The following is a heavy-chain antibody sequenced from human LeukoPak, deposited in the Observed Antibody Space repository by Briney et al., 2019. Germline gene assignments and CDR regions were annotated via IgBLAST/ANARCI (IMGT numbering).Heavy chain of an antibody. CDR3: ARFDSSSWLYGMDV. CDR1: GYTFTSYG. Sequence: GASVKVSCKASGYTFTSYGIGWVRQAPGQGLEWVGWISAYNGNTNYAQKLQGRVTMTTDTSTSTAYMELRSLRSDDTAVYYCARFDSSSWLYGMDVWGQGTTVTVSS. V-gene: IGHV1-18*01. D-gene: IGHD6-13*01. CDR2: ISAYNGNT. J-gene: IGHJ6*02.